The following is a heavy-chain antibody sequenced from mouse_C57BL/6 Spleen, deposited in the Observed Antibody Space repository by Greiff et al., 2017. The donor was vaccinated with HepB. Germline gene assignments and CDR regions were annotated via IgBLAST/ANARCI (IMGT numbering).Heavy chain of an antibody. Sequence: QVQLKQPGAELVRPGSSVKLSCKASGYTFTSYWMHWVKQRPIQGLEWIGNIDPSDSETHYNQKFKDKATLTVDKSSSTAYMQLSSLTSEDSAVYYCAREETGPFAYWGQGTLVTVSA. V-gene: IGHV1-52*01. D-gene: IGHD4-1*01. CDR1: GYTFTSYW. CDR2: IDPSDSET. CDR3: AREETGPFAY. J-gene: IGHJ3*01.